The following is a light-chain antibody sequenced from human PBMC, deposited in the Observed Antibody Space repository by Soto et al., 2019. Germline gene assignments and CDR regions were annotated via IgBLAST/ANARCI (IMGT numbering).Light chain of an antibody. CDR2: EVS. Sequence: QSALTQPPSASGSPGQSVTISCTGTSSDVGGYNYVSWYQQHPGKAPKLMIYEVSKRPSGVPDRFSGSKSGNTASLTVSGLQAEDEADYYCSSYAGSNTHLVFGGGTKLTVL. V-gene: IGLV2-8*01. CDR1: SSDVGGYNY. CDR3: SSYAGSNTHLV. J-gene: IGLJ2*01.